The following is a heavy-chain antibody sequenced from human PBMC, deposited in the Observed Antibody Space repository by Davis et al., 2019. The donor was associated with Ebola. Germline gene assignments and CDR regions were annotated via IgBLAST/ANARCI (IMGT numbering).Heavy chain of an antibody. CDR3: ARDAFDSYYFDY. D-gene: IGHD2-2*01. Sequence: MPSETLSLTCAVYGGSFSGYYWSWIRQPPGKGLEWIGEINHSGSTNYNPSLKSRVTISVDKSKNQFSLKLSSVTAADTAVYYCARDAFDSYYFDYWGQGTLVTVSS. J-gene: IGHJ4*02. CDR2: INHSGST. V-gene: IGHV4-34*01. CDR1: GGSFSGYY.